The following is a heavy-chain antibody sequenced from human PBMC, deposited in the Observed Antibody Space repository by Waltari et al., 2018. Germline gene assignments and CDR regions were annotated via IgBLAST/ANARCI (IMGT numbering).Heavy chain of an antibody. Sequence: QVQLVQSGAEVKKPGASVKVSCKASGYTFTSYAMHWVRQAPGQRLEWMGWINAGNGNTKYSQKFQGRVTITRDTSASTAYMELSSLRSEDTAVYYCAGSNYDFWSGYYDGTYFDYWGQGTLVTVSS. V-gene: IGHV1-3*01. CDR3: AGSNYDFWSGYYDGTYFDY. D-gene: IGHD3-3*01. CDR1: GYTFTSYA. J-gene: IGHJ4*02. CDR2: INAGNGNT.